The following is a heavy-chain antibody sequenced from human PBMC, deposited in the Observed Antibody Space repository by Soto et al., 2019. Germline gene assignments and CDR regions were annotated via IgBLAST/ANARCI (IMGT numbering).Heavy chain of an antibody. CDR3: ARERLWFGELPYYGMDV. D-gene: IGHD3-10*01. J-gene: IGHJ6*02. CDR2: IYYSGST. CDR1: GGSISSGGYY. Sequence: SETLSLTCTVSGGSISSGGYYWSWIRQHPGKGLEWIGYIYYSGSTYYNPSLKSRVTISVDTSKNQFSLKLSSVTAADTAVYYCARERLWFGELPYYGMDVWGQGTTVTV. V-gene: IGHV4-31*03.